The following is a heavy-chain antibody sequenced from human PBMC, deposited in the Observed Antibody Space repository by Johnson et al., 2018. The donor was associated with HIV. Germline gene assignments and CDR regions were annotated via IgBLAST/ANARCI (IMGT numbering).Heavy chain of an antibody. Sequence: VQLVESGGGVVRPGGSLRLSCVASGFTFDDYGMSWVRQVPGKGLEWVSGINYYGSSTGYADSVKGRFTISRDNAKNSLYLQMNSLRVEDTALYYWARGFSSGYNDAFDIWGQATMVTVS. CDR1: GFTFDDYG. CDR3: ARGFSSGYNDAFDI. D-gene: IGHD3-22*01. V-gene: IGHV3-20*04. CDR2: INYYGSST. J-gene: IGHJ3*02.